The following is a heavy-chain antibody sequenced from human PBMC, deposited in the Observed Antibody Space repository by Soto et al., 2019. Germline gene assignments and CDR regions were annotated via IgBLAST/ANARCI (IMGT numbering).Heavy chain of an antibody. CDR1: GFTFSNAW. V-gene: IGHV3-15*07. D-gene: IGHD3-3*01. CDR3: TSRQEIFGVVIRDY. Sequence: GGSLRLSCAASGFTFSNAWMNWVRQAPGKGLEWVGRIKSKTDGGTTDYAAPVKGRFTISRDDSKNTLYLQMNSLKTEDPAVYYCTSRQEIFGVVIRDYWGQGTLVTVSS. CDR2: IKSKTDGGTT. J-gene: IGHJ4*02.